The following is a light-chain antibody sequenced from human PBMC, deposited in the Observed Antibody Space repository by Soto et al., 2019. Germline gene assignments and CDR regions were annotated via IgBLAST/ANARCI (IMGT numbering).Light chain of an antibody. CDR3: CSYAGSYSYV. J-gene: IGLJ1*01. CDR1: SSDVGGYNY. CDR2: DVT. V-gene: IGLV2-11*01. Sequence: QSVLTQPRSVSGSPGQSVATSCTGTSSDVGGYNYVSWYQQHPGKAPKLMIYDVTKRPSGVPDRFSASKSGNTASLTISGLQADDEADYYCCSYAGSYSYVFGTGTKATVL.